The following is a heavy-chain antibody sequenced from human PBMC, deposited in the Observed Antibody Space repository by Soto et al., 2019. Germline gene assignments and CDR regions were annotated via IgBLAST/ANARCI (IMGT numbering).Heavy chain of an antibody. J-gene: IGHJ4*02. V-gene: IGHV3-30-3*01. CDR2: ISYDGSNK. CDR3: ARAYDSSMNYFDY. Sequence: ESVGGVVQPGRSLRLSCAASGFTFSSFAIHWVRQAPGKGLEWVSRISYDGSNKYYADSVKGRFTISRDNSKNTLYLQMNSLRAEDTAVYYCARAYDSSMNYFDYWGQGTLVTVSS. D-gene: IGHD3-22*01. CDR1: GFTFSSFA.